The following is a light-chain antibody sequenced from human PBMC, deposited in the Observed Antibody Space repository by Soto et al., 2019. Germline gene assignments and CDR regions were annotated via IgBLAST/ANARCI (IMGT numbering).Light chain of an antibody. CDR1: SRDVGSYNL. Sequence: QSALTQPASVSGSPGQSITISCTGTSRDVGSYNLVSWYQQHPGKAPKLMIYEGSKRPSGVSNRFSGSKSGNTASLTISGLQAEDEADYYCCSYAVSSTFYVFGTGTKLTVL. V-gene: IGLV2-23*01. CDR3: CSYAVSSTFYV. J-gene: IGLJ1*01. CDR2: EGS.